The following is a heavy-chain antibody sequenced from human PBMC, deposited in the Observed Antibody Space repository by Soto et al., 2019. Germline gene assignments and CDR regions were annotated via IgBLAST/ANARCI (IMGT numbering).Heavy chain of an antibody. CDR1: GFTFSSYS. CDR3: ARVGVEMATEYYFDY. D-gene: IGHD5-12*01. CDR2: ISSSSSYI. V-gene: IGHV3-21*01. J-gene: IGHJ4*02. Sequence: LRLSCAASGFTFSSYSMNWVRQAPGKGLEWVSSISSSSSYIYYADSVKGRFTISRDNAKNSLYLQMNSLRAEDTAVYYCARVGVEMATEYYFDYWDQGTLVTVSS.